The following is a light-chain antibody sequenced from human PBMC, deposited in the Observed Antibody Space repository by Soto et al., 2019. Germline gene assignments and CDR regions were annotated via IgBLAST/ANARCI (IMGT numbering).Light chain of an antibody. CDR1: QNINSH. V-gene: IGKV1-39*01. CDR2: AAS. J-gene: IGKJ1*01. Sequence: IQLTQSPSSLSASVGDRVTITCRASQNINSHLNWYQQKAGKTPQLLIHAASSLQSGVPLRFSGSGSGTDYTLTISGLQPEDSATYCCQQSSSTWTFGQGTKVEVK. CDR3: QQSSSTWT.